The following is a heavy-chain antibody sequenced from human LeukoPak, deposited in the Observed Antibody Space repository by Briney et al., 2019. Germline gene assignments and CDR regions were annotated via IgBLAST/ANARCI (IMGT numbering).Heavy chain of an antibody. Sequence: GSLRLSCAASGFTFSNAWMSWVRQAPGKGLEWVGRIKSKTDGGTTDYAAPVKGRFTISRDDSKNTLYLQMNSLKTEDTAVYYCTTEGRDYYYYYMDVWGKGTTVTVSS. CDR3: TTEGRDYYYYYMDV. J-gene: IGHJ6*03. CDR1: GFTFSNAW. V-gene: IGHV3-15*01. CDR2: IKSKTDGGTT.